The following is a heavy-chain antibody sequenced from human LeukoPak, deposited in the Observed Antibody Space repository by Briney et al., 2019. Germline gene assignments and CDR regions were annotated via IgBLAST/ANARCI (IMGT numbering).Heavy chain of an antibody. CDR3: ARGSSPGDY. CDR2: IHYSGTT. Sequence: SETLSLTCTVSGGSISGHYWNWIRQPPGKGLEWIGYIHYSGTTNYSPSLKSRATISVDTFKIQLSLKLSSLTAADTAVYYCARGSSPGDYWGQGTLVTVSS. V-gene: IGHV4-59*11. CDR1: GGSISGHY. D-gene: IGHD6-19*01. J-gene: IGHJ4*02.